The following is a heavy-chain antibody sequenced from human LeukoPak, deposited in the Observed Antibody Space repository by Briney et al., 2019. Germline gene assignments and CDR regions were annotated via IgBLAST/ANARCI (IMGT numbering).Heavy chain of an antibody. V-gene: IGHV4-31*11. Sequence: SETLSLTCAVSGGSISSGGYSWSWIRQPPGKGLEWIGYIYYSGSTYYNPSLKSRVTISVDTSKNQFSLKLSSVTAADTAVYYCAREWSSGGSIDYWGQGTLVTVSS. CDR3: AREWSSGGSIDY. CDR2: IYYSGST. CDR1: GGSISSGGYS. J-gene: IGHJ4*02. D-gene: IGHD3-10*01.